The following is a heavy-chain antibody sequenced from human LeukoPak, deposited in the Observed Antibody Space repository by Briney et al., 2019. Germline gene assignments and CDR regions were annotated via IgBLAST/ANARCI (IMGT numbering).Heavy chain of an antibody. CDR1: GFTFSSYA. J-gene: IGHJ4*02. CDR2: ISGSGSST. Sequence: GGSLRLSCAASGFTFSSYAMTWVRQAPGKGLEWVSGISGSGSSTNYADSVKGRFTISRDNSKNTLYLQMNSLSADDTAVHYCAKDRICSGGSCYFDYWGQGTLVTVSS. D-gene: IGHD2-15*01. CDR3: AKDRICSGGSCYFDY. V-gene: IGHV3-23*01.